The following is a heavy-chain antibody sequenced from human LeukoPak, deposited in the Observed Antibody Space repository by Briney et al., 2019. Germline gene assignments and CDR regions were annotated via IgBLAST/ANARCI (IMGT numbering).Heavy chain of an antibody. J-gene: IGHJ4*02. V-gene: IGHV1-2*02. CDR2: INPNSGGT. CDR3: ARDPNVITFGGVIGLFDY. CDR1: GYTFTVYY. Sequence: ASVKVSCKASGYTFTVYYMHWVRQAPGPGLEWMGWINPNSGGTNYAQKFQGRVTMTRDTSISTAYMELSRLRSDDTAVYYCARDPNVITFGGVIGLFDYWGQGTLVTVSS. D-gene: IGHD3-16*02.